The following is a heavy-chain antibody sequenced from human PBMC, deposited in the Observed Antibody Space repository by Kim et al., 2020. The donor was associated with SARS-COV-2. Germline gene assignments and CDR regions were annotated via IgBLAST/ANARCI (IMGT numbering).Heavy chain of an antibody. CDR3: ARDGLLWFGELYYYYYMDV. CDR1: GYTFTSYA. CDR2: INTNTGNP. J-gene: IGHJ6*03. Sequence: ASVKVSCKASGYTFTSYAMNWVRQAPGQGLEWMGWINTNTGNPTYAQGFTGRFVFSLDTSVSTAYLQISSLKAEDTAVYYCARDGLLWFGELYYYYYMDVWGKGTTVTVSS. D-gene: IGHD3-10*01. V-gene: IGHV7-4-1*02.